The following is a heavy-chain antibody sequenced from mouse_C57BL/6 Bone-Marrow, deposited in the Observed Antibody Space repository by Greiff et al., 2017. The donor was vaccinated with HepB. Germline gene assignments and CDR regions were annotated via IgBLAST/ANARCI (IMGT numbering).Heavy chain of an antibody. J-gene: IGHJ2*01. CDR2: IDPSDSYT. CDR3: ARGTPVEDD. Sequence: VQLQQPGAELVRPGTSVKLSCKASGYTFTSYWMPWVKQRPGQGLEWLGVIDPSDSYTNYNQKFKGKATLTVDTASSTAYMQLRSLTSEDSAVYYCARGTPVEDDWGQGTPLTVSA. V-gene: IGHV1-59*01. CDR1: GYTFTSYW. D-gene: IGHD1-1*01.